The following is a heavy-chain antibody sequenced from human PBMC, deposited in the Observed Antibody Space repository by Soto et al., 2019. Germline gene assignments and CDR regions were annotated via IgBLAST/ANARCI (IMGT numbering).Heavy chain of an antibody. CDR1: GYTFTSFG. CDR3: ATRSPAFDY. Sequence: GASVKVSCKTSGYTFTSFGISWVRQAPGQGLEWMGWITTDKGKTNYAQKFQGRVTMTTDTSTSTAYMELRGLRSDDTAVYYCATRSPAFDYWGQGTLVTVSS. J-gene: IGHJ4*02. V-gene: IGHV1-18*01. CDR2: ITTDKGKT.